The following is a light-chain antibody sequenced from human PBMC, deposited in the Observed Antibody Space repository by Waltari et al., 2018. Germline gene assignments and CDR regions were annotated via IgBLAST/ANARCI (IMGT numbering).Light chain of an antibody. CDR2: DVS. J-gene: IGLJ2*01. CDR1: GTDIGYSDY. CDR3: SAHTITLHVV. V-gene: IGLV2-14*03. Sequence: QSALTQPASVSGSPGQSITISCAGSGTDIGYSDYVSWYQQYPDHDPKLLISDVSHRPSGISTRFSGSKSDNTAFLTISGLQADDEADYYCSAHTITLHVVFGGGTKVTVL.